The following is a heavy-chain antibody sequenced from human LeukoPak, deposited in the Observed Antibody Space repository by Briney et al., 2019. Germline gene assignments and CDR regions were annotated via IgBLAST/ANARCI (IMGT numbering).Heavy chain of an antibody. D-gene: IGHD6-13*01. Sequence: PGGSLRLSCAASGFTVSSNYMSWVRQAPGKGLEWASVIYSGGSTYYADSVKGRFTISRDNSKNTLYLKMNSLRGEDTAVYYCAKGSWYKTYYYYYYMDVCSKGTTVTVSS. J-gene: IGHJ6*03. CDR1: GFTVSSNY. V-gene: IGHV3-53*01. CDR2: IYSGGST. CDR3: AKGSWYKTYYYYYYMDV.